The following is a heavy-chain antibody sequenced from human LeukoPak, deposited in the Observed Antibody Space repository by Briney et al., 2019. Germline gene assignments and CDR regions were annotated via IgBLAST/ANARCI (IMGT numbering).Heavy chain of an antibody. J-gene: IGHJ6*01. CDR3: AGENAMAPYHYYHGMDV. D-gene: IGHD5-18*01. V-gene: IGHV4-34*01. CDR2: INHSGST. Sequence: SETLSLTCAVYGGSFSGYYWSWIRQPPGKGLEWIGEINHSGSTNYNPSLKSRVTISVDTSKNQFSLKLSSVTAADTAVYYCAGENAMAPYHYYHGMDVWGQGTPVTVSP. CDR1: GGSFSGYY.